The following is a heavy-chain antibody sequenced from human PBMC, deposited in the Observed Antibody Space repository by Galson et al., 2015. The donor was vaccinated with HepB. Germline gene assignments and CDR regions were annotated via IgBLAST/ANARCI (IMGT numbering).Heavy chain of an antibody. D-gene: IGHD5-18*01. J-gene: IGHJ2*01. Sequence: SETLSLTCTVSGGSISSYYWSWIRQPPGKGLEWIGYIYYSGSTNYNPSLKSRVTISVDTSKNQLSLKLNSVTAADTAVYYCARSQGGYSFGYLYFDLWGRGTLVTVSS. CDR1: GGSISSYY. CDR3: ARSQGGYSFGYLYFDL. CDR2: IYYSGST. V-gene: IGHV4-59*01.